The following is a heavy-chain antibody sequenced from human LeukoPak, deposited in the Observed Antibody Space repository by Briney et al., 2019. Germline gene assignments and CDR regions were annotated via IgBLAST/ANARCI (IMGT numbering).Heavy chain of an antibody. D-gene: IGHD4-17*01. Sequence: GGSLRLSCAVSGITLSNYGMSWVRQAPGKGLEWVAGISDSGGSTNYADSVKGRFTISRDNSKNTLYLQMNSLRAEDTALYFCARDPNGDYIGAFDFLGQGTVVTVSS. V-gene: IGHV3-23*01. CDR2: ISDSGGST. CDR3: ARDPNGDYIGAFDF. J-gene: IGHJ3*01. CDR1: GITLSNYG.